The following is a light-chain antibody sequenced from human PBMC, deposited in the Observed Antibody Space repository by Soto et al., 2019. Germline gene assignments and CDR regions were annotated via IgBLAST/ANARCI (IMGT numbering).Light chain of an antibody. CDR2: DVT. V-gene: IGLV2-11*01. J-gene: IGLJ1*01. Sequence: QSALTQPRSVSGSPGQSVTISCTGTTSDVGGYNYVSWYQHHPSKAPKLMIYDVTKRPSGVPDRFSGSRSGNTASLTISGLQAEDEADYYCCSYAGSDSYVFGTGTKLTVL. CDR1: TSDVGGYNY. CDR3: CSYAGSDSYV.